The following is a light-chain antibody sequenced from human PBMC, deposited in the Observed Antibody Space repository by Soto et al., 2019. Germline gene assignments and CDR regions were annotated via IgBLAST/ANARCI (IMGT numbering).Light chain of an antibody. CDR3: QQRSNWPPT. J-gene: IGKJ5*01. Sequence: EIVLTQSPVTLSLSPGERVTLSCRASQSVSTYLGWYQQKPGQAPRLLISDSSKRATGIPARFSGSGSGTDFNLTISSLEAEDFAVYYCQQRSNWPPTFGQGTRLEIK. CDR2: DSS. V-gene: IGKV3-11*01. CDR1: QSVSTY.